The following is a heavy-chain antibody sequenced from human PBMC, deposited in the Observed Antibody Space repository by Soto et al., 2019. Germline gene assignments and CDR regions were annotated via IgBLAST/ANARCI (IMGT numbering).Heavy chain of an antibody. J-gene: IGHJ4*02. CDR3: ARPSSSGRPFEY. CDR2: IYYSGST. V-gene: IGHV4-39*01. Sequence: SETLSLTCTVSGGSISSSSYYWGWIRQPPGKGLEWIGSIYYSGSTYYNPSLKSRVTISVDTSRNQFSLKLSSVTAADTAVYYCARPSSSGRPFEYWGQGTLVTVSS. CDR1: GGSISSSSYY. D-gene: IGHD6-19*01.